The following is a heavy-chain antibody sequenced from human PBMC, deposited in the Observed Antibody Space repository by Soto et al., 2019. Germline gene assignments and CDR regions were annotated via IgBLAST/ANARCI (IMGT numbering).Heavy chain of an antibody. CDR2: ISNSGGT. J-gene: IGHJ5*02. CDR1: GDSISRGAYY. V-gene: IGHV4-31*03. D-gene: IGHD3-22*01. Sequence: PSETLSLTCTVSGDSISRGAYYWTWIRQHPVKGLEWIGYISNSGGTYYNPSLKSRLTISLDTSENQFSLKLTSVTAADTAMYYCARARKYYDCEFDPWGQGTLVTVSS. CDR3: ARARKYYDCEFDP.